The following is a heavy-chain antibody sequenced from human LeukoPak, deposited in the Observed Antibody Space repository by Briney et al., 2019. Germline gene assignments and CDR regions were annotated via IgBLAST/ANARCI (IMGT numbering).Heavy chain of an antibody. CDR3: AKETYDSSGYYFAYFDY. CDR2: ISYDGSLK. J-gene: IGHJ4*02. D-gene: IGHD3-22*01. Sequence: GGSLRLSCAASGFTFSSFGMHWVRQASGKGLEWVAIISYDGSLKYYADSVKGRFTISRDNSKNTLYLQISSLRVEDTAVYYCAKETYDSSGYYFAYFDYWGQGTLVTVSA. V-gene: IGHV3-30*18. CDR1: GFTFSSFG.